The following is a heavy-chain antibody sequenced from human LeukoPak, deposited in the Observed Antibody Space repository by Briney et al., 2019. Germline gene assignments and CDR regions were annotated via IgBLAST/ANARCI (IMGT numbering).Heavy chain of an antibody. CDR2: IRYDGSNK. Sequence: PGGSLRLSCAASGFTFSSYGMHWVRQAPGKGLEWVAFIRYDGSNKYYADSVKGRFTISRDNSKNTLYLQMNSLRAEDTAVYYCAKDLSTKRPQFIDYWGQGTLVTVSS. CDR1: GFTFSSYG. D-gene: IGHD1-14*01. J-gene: IGHJ4*02. V-gene: IGHV3-30*02. CDR3: AKDLSTKRPQFIDY.